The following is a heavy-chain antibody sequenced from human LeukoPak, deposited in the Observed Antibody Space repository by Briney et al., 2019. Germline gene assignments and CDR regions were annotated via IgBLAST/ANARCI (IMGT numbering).Heavy chain of an antibody. J-gene: IGHJ4*02. CDR2: ISAYNGNT. D-gene: IGHD1-26*01. CDR1: GYTFTSYG. V-gene: IGHV1-18*01. Sequence: GASVKVSCKAPGYTFTSYGISWVRQAPGQGLEWMGWISAYNGNTNYAQKLQGRVTMTTDTSTSTAYMELRSLRSDDTAVYYCARDADPYSGSYYELVPFDYWGQGTLVTVSS. CDR3: ARDADPYSGSYYELVPFDY.